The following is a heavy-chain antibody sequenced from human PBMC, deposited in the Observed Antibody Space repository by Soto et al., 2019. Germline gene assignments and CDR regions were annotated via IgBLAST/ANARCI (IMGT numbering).Heavy chain of an antibody. V-gene: IGHV4-30-4*02. CDR2: ISHTETK. D-gene: IGHD2-8*01. CDR3: AGFGVGDRDDT. Sequence: SETLSLTCSVSGSSITSGDYHWSWIREATSNGLERIGYISHTETKYKSPVLMKRIIISADISMNQFSLRVKYVTAAYSAGYFFAGFGVGDRDDTWGQGTLVTVSS. J-gene: IGHJ5*02. CDR1: GSSITSGDYH.